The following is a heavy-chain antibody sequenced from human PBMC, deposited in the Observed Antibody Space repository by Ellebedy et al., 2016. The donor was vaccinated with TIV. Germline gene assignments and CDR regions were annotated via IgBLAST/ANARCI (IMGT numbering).Heavy chain of an antibody. V-gene: IGHV4-39*01. J-gene: IGHJ3*01. D-gene: IGHD3-9*01. CDR2: IYYTGTT. CDR3: AADYDIVAGYYRGDAFDV. Sequence: SETLSLTXIVSGYSISTSNFYWGWVRHPPGKGLEWLGTIYYTGTTYYNPSLNSRVTISIDTSKNQFSLKLNSVTAADTAVYYCAADYDIVAGYYRGDAFDVWGQGTMVTVSS. CDR1: GYSISTSNFY.